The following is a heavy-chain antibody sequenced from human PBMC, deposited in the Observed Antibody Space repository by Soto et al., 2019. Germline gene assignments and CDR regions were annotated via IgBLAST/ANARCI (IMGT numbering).Heavy chain of an antibody. CDR1: GDSLSRSDVA. V-gene: IGHV6-1*01. CDR3: VRGRVTAFDI. D-gene: IGHD2-21*02. CDR2: TYYRSQWNS. J-gene: IGHJ3*02. Sequence: PSQTLSLTCAVSGDSLSRSDVALNWIRQSPWRGLEWLGRTYYRSQWNSHYAVSVQSRISIDPDTSKNHFSLQLNSVTPEDTAVYYCVRGRVTAFDIWAQGTMVTVSS.